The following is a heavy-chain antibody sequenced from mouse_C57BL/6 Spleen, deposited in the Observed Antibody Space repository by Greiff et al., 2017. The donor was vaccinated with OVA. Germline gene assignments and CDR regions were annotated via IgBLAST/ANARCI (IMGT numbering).Heavy chain of an antibody. J-gene: IGHJ2*01. V-gene: IGHV1-82*01. Sequence: QVQLQQSGPELVKPGASVKISCKASGYAFSSSWMNWVKQRPGKGLEWIGRIYPGDGDTNYNGKFKGKATLTADKSSSTAYMQLSSLTSEDSAVYFCARSTAQATVFDYWGQGTTLTVSS. CDR2: IYPGDGDT. CDR3: ARSTAQATVFDY. CDR1: GYAFSSSW. D-gene: IGHD3-2*02.